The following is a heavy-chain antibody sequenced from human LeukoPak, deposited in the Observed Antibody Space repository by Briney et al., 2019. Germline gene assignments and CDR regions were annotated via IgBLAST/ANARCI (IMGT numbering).Heavy chain of an antibody. Sequence: SETLSLTCTVSGGSISSGGYCWSWIRQHPGKGLEWIGYIYYSGSTYYNPSLKSRVTISVDTSKNQFSLKLSSVTAADTAVYYCARVGTDYGASVNWFDPWGQGTLVTVSS. D-gene: IGHD4/OR15-4a*01. J-gene: IGHJ5*02. CDR2: IYYSGST. V-gene: IGHV4-31*03. CDR1: GGSISSGGYC. CDR3: ARVGTDYGASVNWFDP.